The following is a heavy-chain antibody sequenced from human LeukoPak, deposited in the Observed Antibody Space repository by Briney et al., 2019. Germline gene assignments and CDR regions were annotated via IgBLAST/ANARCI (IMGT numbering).Heavy chain of an antibody. V-gene: IGHV3-53*01. CDR2: IYSGGST. D-gene: IGHD2-2*01. CDR3: ASSAGLADCSSTSCPLGY. J-gene: IGHJ4*02. CDR1: GFTVSSNY. Sequence: KAGGSLRLSCAASGFTVSSNYMSWVRQAPGKGLEWVSVIYSGGSTYYADSVKGRFTTSRDNSKNTLYLQMNSLRAEDTAVYYCASSAGLADCSSTSCPLGYWGQGTLVTVSS.